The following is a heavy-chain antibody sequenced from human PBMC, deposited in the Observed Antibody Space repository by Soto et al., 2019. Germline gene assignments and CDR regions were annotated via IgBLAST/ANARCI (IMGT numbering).Heavy chain of an antibody. CDR1: GLTFDDYA. Sequence: EVQLVESGGGLVQPGRSLRLSCAASGLTFDDYAMHWVRQAPGKGLEWVSGISGNSGSISYAESVKGRFTISRDNGKNTLYLQMISLRAADTALYYCAKSLGGMGRGDRVDYWGQGTMVTVSS. D-gene: IGHD3-10*01. CDR2: ISGNSGSI. V-gene: IGHV3-9*01. J-gene: IGHJ4*02. CDR3: AKSLGGMGRGDRVDY.